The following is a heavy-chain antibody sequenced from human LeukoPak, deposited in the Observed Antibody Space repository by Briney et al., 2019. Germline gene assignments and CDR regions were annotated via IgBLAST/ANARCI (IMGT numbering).Heavy chain of an antibody. CDR3: ARFAAGGSYYYYMDV. V-gene: IGHV3-48*01. CDR2: IGTSSTTI. D-gene: IGHD6-25*01. J-gene: IGHJ6*03. CDR1: GFTFSSYT. Sequence: PGGSLRLSCAASGFTFSSYTMNWVRQPPGKGREWVSNIGTSSTTIYYADSAKGRFTISRDNAKNSLYLQMNSLRADDTAVYYCARFAAGGSYYYYMDVWGKGTTVTVSS.